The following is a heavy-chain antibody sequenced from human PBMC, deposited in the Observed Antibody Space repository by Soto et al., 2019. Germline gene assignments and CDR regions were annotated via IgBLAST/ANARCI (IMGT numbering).Heavy chain of an antibody. D-gene: IGHD3-3*01. J-gene: IGHJ5*02. Sequence: EVQVVESGGGLVQPGGSLRLSCAASGFTFSSNSMNWVRQAPGKGLEWISYISSSGSTIYADCVKSRFTISSDNAKNSLYLQMNSLRDEDTAVYYCARVIWSGHLTSDLWGQGTLVTVSS. CDR3: ARVIWSGHLTSDL. V-gene: IGHV3-48*02. CDR2: ISSSGSTI. CDR1: GFTFSSNS.